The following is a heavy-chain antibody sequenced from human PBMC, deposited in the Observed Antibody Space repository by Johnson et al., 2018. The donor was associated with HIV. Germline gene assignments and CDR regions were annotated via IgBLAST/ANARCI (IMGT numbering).Heavy chain of an antibody. J-gene: IGHJ3*01. CDR2: ISNAGINE. D-gene: IGHD2-21*01. V-gene: IGHV3-30*18. CDR3: AKSIVGVIAGNNDDAFDV. CDR1: GFTVSSNY. Sequence: QVQLVESGGGLIQPGGSLRLSCAASGFTVSSNYMSWVRQAPGQGLEWLSFISNAGINEYYADSVNFRFPISRDNPKNTLYLQMNSLRYEDTAVYYCAKSIVGVIAGNNDDAFDVLGQGTVVTVSS.